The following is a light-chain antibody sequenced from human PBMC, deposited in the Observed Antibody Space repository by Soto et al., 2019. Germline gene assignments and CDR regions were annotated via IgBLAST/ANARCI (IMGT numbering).Light chain of an antibody. V-gene: IGKV1-17*01. CDR2: GAS. CDR3: LQHNSYPWT. CDR1: QDIRKD. J-gene: IGKJ1*01. Sequence: IQMTQSPSSLSASVGDRVTITCRASQDIRKDLAWYQQKPGKAPQILIYGASTLQTGVASRFSGSGSGTEFTLTITSLQPEDFATYYCLQHNSYPWTFGQGTTVDLK.